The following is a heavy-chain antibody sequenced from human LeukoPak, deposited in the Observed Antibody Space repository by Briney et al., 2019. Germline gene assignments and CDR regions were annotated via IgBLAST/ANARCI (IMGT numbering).Heavy chain of an antibody. D-gene: IGHD3-3*01. CDR3: ARVGPVITIFGANNYFDY. Sequence: SETLSLTCIVSGYSISSSYYWGWIRQPPGKGLEWIGSIYHSGSTYYNPSLKSRVTISVDTSKNQFSLKLSSVTAADTAVYYCARVGPVITIFGANNYFDYWGQGTLVTVSS. CDR1: GYSISSSYY. J-gene: IGHJ4*02. V-gene: IGHV4-38-2*02. CDR2: IYHSGST.